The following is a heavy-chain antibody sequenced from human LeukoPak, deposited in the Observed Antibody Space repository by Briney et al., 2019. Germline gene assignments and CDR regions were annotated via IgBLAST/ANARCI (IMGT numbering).Heavy chain of an antibody. CDR3: ARDKGPTVTTQIDY. Sequence: SETLSLTCAVSGESFSGNFWTWIRQSPGKGLEWIGEIDNNGITNYNPSLKSRVTMSVDTTRKRFSLKLSSVTAADTAVYYCARDKGPTVTTQIDYWGQGTLVTVSS. J-gene: IGHJ4*02. V-gene: IGHV4-34*01. CDR1: GESFSGNF. CDR2: IDNNGIT. D-gene: IGHD4-17*01.